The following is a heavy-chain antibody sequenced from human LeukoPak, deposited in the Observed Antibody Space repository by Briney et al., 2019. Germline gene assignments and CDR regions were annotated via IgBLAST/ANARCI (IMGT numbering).Heavy chain of an antibody. CDR3: AKFTRSLEWLLGHYYGMDV. J-gene: IGHJ6*02. CDR2: ISYDGSNK. V-gene: IGHV3-30*18. CDR1: GFTSSSYG. Sequence: GGSLRLSCAASGFTSSSYGMHWVRQAPGKGLEWVAVISYDGSNKYYADSVKGRFTISRDNSKNTLYLQMNSLRAEDTAVYYCAKFTRSLEWLLGHYYGMDVWGQGTTVTVSS. D-gene: IGHD3-3*01.